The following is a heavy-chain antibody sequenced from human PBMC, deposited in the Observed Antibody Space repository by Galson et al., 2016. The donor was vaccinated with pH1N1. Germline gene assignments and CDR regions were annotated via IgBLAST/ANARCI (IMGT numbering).Heavy chain of an antibody. J-gene: IGHJ4*02. V-gene: IGHV3-30*04. D-gene: IGHD3/OR15-3a*01. CDR2: VLYDGSYK. CDR1: GFTFSSYP. CDR3: ARGDEDWGDYFDY. Sequence: PRLSCAASGFTFSSYPMHWVRQAPGKGLEWVAVVLYDGSYKFYADSVKGRFTISRDNSNNALFLQMSSLRPEDTAVYYCARGDEDWGDYFDYWGQGTLVTVSS.